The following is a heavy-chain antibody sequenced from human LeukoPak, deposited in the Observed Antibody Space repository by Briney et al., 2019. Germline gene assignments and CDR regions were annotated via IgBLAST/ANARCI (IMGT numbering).Heavy chain of an antibody. CDR2: INPNSGGT. J-gene: IGHJ6*03. Sequence: ASVKVSCKASGYTFTGYYMHWVRQAPGQGLEWMGWINPNSGGTNYAQKFQGRVTMTRDTSISTAYMELSSLRSEDTAVYYCARGPSGEVVRYHMDVWGKGTTVTVSS. CDR3: ARGPSGEVVRYHMDV. V-gene: IGHV1-2*02. D-gene: IGHD2-15*01. CDR1: GYTFTGYY.